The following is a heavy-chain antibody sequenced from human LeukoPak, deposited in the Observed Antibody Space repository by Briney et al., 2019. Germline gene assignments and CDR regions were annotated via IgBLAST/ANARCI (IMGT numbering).Heavy chain of an antibody. D-gene: IGHD2-2*01. CDR2: ISGSGGST. CDR1: GFTFSTNA. Sequence: GGSLRLSCAASGFTFSTNAMSWVRQAPGKGLEWVSAISGSGGSTYYADSVKGRFTISRDNSKNTLYLQMNSLRAEDTAVYYCAKDLEDIVVVPAAIDYWGQGTLVTVSS. CDR3: AKDLEDIVVVPAAIDY. V-gene: IGHV3-23*01. J-gene: IGHJ4*02.